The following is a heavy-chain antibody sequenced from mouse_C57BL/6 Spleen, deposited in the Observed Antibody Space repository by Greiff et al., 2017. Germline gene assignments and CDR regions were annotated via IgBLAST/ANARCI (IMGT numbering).Heavy chain of an antibody. CDR1: GYTFTSYW. V-gene: IGHV1-64*01. Sequence: QVQLQQPGAELVKPGASVKLSCKASGYTFTSYWMHWVKQRPGQGLEWIGMIHPNSGSTNYNEKFKSKATLTVDKSSSTAYMQRSSLTSEDSAVYYCARSGGNYAWFAYWGQGTLVTVSA. CDR3: ARSGGNYAWFAY. D-gene: IGHD2-1*01. CDR2: IHPNSGST. J-gene: IGHJ3*01.